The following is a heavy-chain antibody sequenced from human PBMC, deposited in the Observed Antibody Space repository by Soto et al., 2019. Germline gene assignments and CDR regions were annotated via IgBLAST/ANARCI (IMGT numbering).Heavy chain of an antibody. Sequence: QVQLQQWGAGLLKPSETLSLTCAVYGGSFSGYYWSWIRQPPGKGLEWIGEINHSGSTNYNPSLKSRVTISVDTSKNQCSLKLSSVTAADTAVYYCAASFGQQLDWFDPWGQGTLVTVSS. CDR1: GGSFSGYY. D-gene: IGHD6-13*01. CDR3: AASFGQQLDWFDP. CDR2: INHSGST. J-gene: IGHJ5*02. V-gene: IGHV4-34*01.